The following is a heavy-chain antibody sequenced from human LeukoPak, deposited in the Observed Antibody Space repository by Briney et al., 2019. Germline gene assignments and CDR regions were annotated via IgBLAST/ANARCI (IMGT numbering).Heavy chain of an antibody. Sequence: GGCLSLSCAASGFTFSRYVMSWVRQAPGKGLEWGSDMNGSGVDTSYADSVKGRFTICKDTTKNRLYLQMNSLRAEDTAVYYCAKKGIAAADSFDYWGQGTLVTVS. CDR1: GFTFSRYV. V-gene: IGHV3-23*01. CDR3: AKKGIAAADSFDY. D-gene: IGHD6-13*01. CDR2: MNGSGVDT. J-gene: IGHJ4*02.